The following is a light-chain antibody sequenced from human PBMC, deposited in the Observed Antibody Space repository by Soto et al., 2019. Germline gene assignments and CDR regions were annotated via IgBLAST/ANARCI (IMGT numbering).Light chain of an antibody. V-gene: IGLV1-44*01. CDR1: SSNIGSHG. CDR3: AAWDDSLNGVI. J-gene: IGLJ2*01. CDR2: SNN. Sequence: QSVLTQPPSVSGTPGQRVTISCSGSSSNIGSHGVNSYRHLPGTAPKLLIYSNNQRPSGVPDRFSGAKTCTSVSLAISWVQSEDEADYYCAAWDDSLNGVIFGGGTKLTVL.